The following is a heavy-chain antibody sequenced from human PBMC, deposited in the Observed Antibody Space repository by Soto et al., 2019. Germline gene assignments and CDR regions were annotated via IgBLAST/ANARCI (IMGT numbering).Heavy chain of an antibody. Sequence: GGSLRLSCAASGFMFSSYWMHWVRQAPGKGPVWVSHIDSDGSDTTYADSVKGRFTISRDNAKNTLYLQMNSLRAEDTAVYYCAKDRSTYYLVPPFDPWGQGTLVTVSS. V-gene: IGHV3-74*01. CDR2: IDSDGSDT. CDR1: GFMFSSYW. J-gene: IGHJ5*02. D-gene: IGHD3-10*01. CDR3: AKDRSTYYLVPPFDP.